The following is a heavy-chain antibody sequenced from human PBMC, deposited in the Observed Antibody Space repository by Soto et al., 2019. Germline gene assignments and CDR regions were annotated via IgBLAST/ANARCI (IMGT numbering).Heavy chain of an antibody. V-gene: IGHV3-13*01. D-gene: IGHD1-26*01. Sequence: GGSLRLSCATSGFDFNNYDMSWVRQPTGKGLEWVSAIGTKADTFYPDSVKGRFTISRENARNSLYLQMNSLRAGDTGVYYCARSPSGSYPSGNALDIWGQGTMVTVSS. CDR1: GFDFNNYD. CDR3: ARSPSGSYPSGNALDI. CDR2: IGTKADT. J-gene: IGHJ3*02.